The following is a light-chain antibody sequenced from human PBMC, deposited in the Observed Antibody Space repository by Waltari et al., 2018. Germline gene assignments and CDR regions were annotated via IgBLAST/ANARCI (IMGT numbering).Light chain of an antibody. CDR1: SGHSSNV. CDR2: VNSDGSH. CDR3: QTGGHGTWV. V-gene: IGLV4-69*01. Sequence: QLVLTQSPSASASLGASVKLTCTLSSGHSSNVIAWLQQQPEKGPRYLMKVNSDGSHNKGDEIPARFSGSSSGAERYLTISSLQSEDEADYDCQTGGHGTWVFGGGTKLTVL. J-gene: IGLJ3*02.